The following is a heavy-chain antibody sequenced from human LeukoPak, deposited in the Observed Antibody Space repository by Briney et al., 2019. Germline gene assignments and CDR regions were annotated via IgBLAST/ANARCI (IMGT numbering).Heavy chain of an antibody. D-gene: IGHD6-6*01. J-gene: IGHJ4*02. CDR1: GGSISSYY. V-gene: IGHV4-59*12. CDR2: IYYSGST. Sequence: SETLSLTCTVSGGSISSYYWSWIRQPPGKGLEWIGYIYYSGSTNYNPSLKSRVTISVDTSKNQFSLKLSSVTAADTAVYYCARSGILAARPDSAVDYWGQGTLVTVFS. CDR3: ARSGILAARPDSAVDY.